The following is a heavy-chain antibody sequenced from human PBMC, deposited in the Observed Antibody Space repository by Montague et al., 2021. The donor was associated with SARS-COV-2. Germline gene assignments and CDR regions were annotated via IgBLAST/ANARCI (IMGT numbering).Heavy chain of an antibody. D-gene: IGHD4/OR15-4a*01. J-gene: IGHJ4*02. V-gene: IGHV4-4*02. CDR1: GGSTSSSNW. CDR3: ARGGYGGWTGYYFDY. CDR2: IHHSGST. Sequence: SEILSLTCAVSGGSTSSSNWWSWVRQPPGKGLEWIGEIHHSGSTNYNPSLKSRVTMSVDRSKNHFSLRLSSVTAADTAMYYCARGGYGGWTGYYFDYWGQGTLVTVSS.